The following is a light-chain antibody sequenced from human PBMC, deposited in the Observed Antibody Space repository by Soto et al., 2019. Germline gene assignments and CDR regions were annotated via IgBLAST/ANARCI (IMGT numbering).Light chain of an antibody. CDR2: DAS. J-gene: IGKJ1*01. CDR3: QELRNWPPWT. Sequence: EIVLTQSPATLSLSPGERATLSCRASQSVSSYLAWYQQKPGQAPRLLIYDASNRATGIPARFSGSGFGTDFTLTISSLEPEYFAVYYFQELRNWPPWTFGQGTKVEIK. CDR1: QSVSSY. V-gene: IGKV3-11*01.